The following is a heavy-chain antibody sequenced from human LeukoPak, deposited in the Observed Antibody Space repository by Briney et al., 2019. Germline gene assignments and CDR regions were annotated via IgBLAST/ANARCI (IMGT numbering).Heavy chain of an antibody. V-gene: IGHV4-59*01. CDR2: IYYSGST. Sequence: PSETLSLTCTVSGCSISSYYWSWIRQPPGKGLDWIGYIYYSGSTNCNPSLKSRVTISVDTSKNQFSLKLSSVTAADTAVYYCASVLSPYSSSWYWFDPWGQGTLVTVSS. CDR3: ASVLSPYSSSWYWFDP. D-gene: IGHD6-13*01. CDR1: GCSISSYY. J-gene: IGHJ5*02.